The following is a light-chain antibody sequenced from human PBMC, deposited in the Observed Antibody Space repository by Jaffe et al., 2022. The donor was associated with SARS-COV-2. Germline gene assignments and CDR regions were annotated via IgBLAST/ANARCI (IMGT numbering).Light chain of an antibody. Sequence: QSVLTQPPSLSGAPGQRVTISCNGSSSNIGAGSDIHWYQQFPGTAPKVLIYGNDNRPSGVPNRFSGSKSDTSASLAITGLQAEDEADYYCQSYDSSLSGWVFGGGTKVTVL. J-gene: IGLJ3*02. CDR2: GND. V-gene: IGLV1-40*01. CDR1: SSNIGAGSD. CDR3: QSYDSSLSGWV.